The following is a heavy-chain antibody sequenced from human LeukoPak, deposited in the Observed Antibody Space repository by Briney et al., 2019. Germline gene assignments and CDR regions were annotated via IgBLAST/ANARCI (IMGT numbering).Heavy chain of an antibody. CDR1: GYTFTSYD. J-gene: IGHJ4*02. CDR2: ISAYNGHT. CDR3: ARDPYDSSAGDRFDY. Sequence: ASVKVSCKASGYTFTSYDINWVRQAPGQGLECMGWISAYNGHTNYAQKFQGRVTMTTDTSTTTAYMELRSLTSDDTAVYYCARDPYDSSAGDRFDYWGQGTLVTVSS. D-gene: IGHD3-22*01. V-gene: IGHV1-18*01.